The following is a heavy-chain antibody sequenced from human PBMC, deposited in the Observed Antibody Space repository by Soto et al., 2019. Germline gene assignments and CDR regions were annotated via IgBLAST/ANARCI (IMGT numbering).Heavy chain of an antibody. J-gene: IGHJ6*02. CDR3: ARVNGVDFWSGYRDRYYYGMDV. D-gene: IGHD3-3*01. V-gene: IGHV4-30-2*01. Sequence: SETLSLTCAVSGGSISSGGYSWSWIRQPPGKGLEWIGYIYHSGSTYYNPSLKSRVTISVDRSKNQFSLKLSSVTAADTAVYYCARVNGVDFWSGYRDRYYYGMDVWRQGTTVTVSS. CDR1: GGSISSGGYS. CDR2: IYHSGST.